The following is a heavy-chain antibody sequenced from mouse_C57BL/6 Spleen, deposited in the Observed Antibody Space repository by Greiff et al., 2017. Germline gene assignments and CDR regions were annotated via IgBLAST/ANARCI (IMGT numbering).Heavy chain of an antibody. CDR1: GYTFTDSN. D-gene: IGHD4-1*01. CDR3: ARVGRGAAMDY. Sequence: EVQLQQSGPELVKPGASVKIPCKASGYTFTDSNMDWVKQSHGKSLEWIGDINPNNGGTIYNQKFKGKATLTVDKSSSTAYMELRSLTSEDTAVYYCARVGRGAAMDYWGQGTSVTVSS. V-gene: IGHV1-18*01. CDR2: INPNNGGT. J-gene: IGHJ4*01.